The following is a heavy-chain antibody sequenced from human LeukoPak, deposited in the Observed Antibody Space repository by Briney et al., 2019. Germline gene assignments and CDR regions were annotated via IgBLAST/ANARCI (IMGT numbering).Heavy chain of an antibody. CDR1: GFTFSSYW. D-gene: IGHD5-24*01. V-gene: IGHV3-7*01. Sequence: GGSLRLSCAASGFTFSSYWMSWVRQAPGKGLEWVANIKEDGSETYYMDSVKGRFTISRDNAQNSLYLQMNSLTAEDSALYYCARDQGWLQFDYWGQGALATVSS. CDR2: IKEDGSET. CDR3: ARDQGWLQFDY. J-gene: IGHJ4*02.